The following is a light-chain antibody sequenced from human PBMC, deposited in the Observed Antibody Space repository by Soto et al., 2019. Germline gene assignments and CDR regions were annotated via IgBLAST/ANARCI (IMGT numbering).Light chain of an antibody. CDR2: NAS. CDR1: QNIGIW. CDR3: QQYNDYSWT. Sequence: IQMTQSPSTLSASIGDRVAITCRASQNIGIWLAWYQQRPGKAPRFLIYNASTLESGVPSRFSGSGSGTEFTLTISSLQPDDFATYYCQQYNDYSWTFGQGTKVEIK. J-gene: IGKJ1*01. V-gene: IGKV1-5*03.